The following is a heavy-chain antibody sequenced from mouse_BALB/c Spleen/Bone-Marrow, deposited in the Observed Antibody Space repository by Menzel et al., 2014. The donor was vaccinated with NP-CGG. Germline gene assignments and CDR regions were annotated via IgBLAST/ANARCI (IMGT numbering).Heavy chain of an antibody. J-gene: IGHJ3*01. V-gene: IGHV1-9*01. CDR2: ILPGSGST. Sequence: QVQLKESGAELMKTGASVKISCKATGYTFSSYWIEWVKQRPGHGLEWIGEILPGSGSTNYNEKFKGKATFTADTPSNTAYMQLSSLTSEDSAVYYCARERGYWGQGTLVTVSA. CDR3: ARERGY. CDR1: GYTFSSYW.